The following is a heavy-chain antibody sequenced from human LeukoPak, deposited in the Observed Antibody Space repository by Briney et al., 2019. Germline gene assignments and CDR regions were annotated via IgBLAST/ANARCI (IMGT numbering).Heavy chain of an antibody. CDR1: GGSFSGYY. J-gene: IGHJ3*02. V-gene: IGHV4-34*01. D-gene: IGHD6-19*01. CDR2: INHSGST. CDR3: ARVKSHCSGWQNAFDI. Sequence: SETLSLTCAVYGGSFSGYYWSWIRQPPGKGLEWIGEINHSGSTNYNPSLKSRVTISVDTSKNQFSLKLSSVTAADTAVYYCARVKSHCSGWQNAFDIWGQGTMVTVSS.